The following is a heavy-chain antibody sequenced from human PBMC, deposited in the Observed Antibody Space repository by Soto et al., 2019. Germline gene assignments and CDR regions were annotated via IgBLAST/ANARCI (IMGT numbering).Heavy chain of an antibody. D-gene: IGHD2-2*01. J-gene: IGHJ4*02. CDR2: MFPGDSTT. V-gene: IGHV5-51*01. CDR3: TRVVIGYCSSTSCPGDY. Sequence: PGESLKISCKGSGFTFTAYWIGWVRQMPGKGLEWVGIMFPGDSTTRYSPSFQGQVTMSADKSISTAYLRWNSLKASDTAIYYCTRVVIGYCSSTSCPGDYWGQGTLVTVSS. CDR1: GFTFTAYW.